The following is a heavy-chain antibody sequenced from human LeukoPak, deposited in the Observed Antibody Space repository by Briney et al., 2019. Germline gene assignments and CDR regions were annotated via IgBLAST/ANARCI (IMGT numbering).Heavy chain of an antibody. CDR1: GLIVSSNY. J-gene: IGHJ4*02. Sequence: GGSLRLSCAASGLIVSSNYMSWVRQAPGKGLEWVSVIYSTGSTHYADSVKGRFTTSRDNSKDTLYLQMNNLRAEDTAVYYCAREREDWGLAFDYWGQGTLVTVSS. CDR2: IYSTGST. CDR3: AREREDWGLAFDY. V-gene: IGHV3-53*01. D-gene: IGHD7-27*01.